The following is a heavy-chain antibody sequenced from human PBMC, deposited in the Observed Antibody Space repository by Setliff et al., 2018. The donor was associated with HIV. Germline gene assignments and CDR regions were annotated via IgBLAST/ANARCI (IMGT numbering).Heavy chain of an antibody. J-gene: IGHJ3*02. D-gene: IGHD6-19*01. CDR1: GFTFSSYE. V-gene: IGHV3-48*03. CDR2: ISSSGSTI. Sequence: PGGSLRLSCAASGFTFSSYEMNWVRQAPGKGLEWVSYISSSGSTIYYADSVKGRFTISRDNAKNSLYLQMSSLRAEDTAVYYCARDGGYSSGWARHAFDIWGQGTMVTVSS. CDR3: ARDGGYSSGWARHAFDI.